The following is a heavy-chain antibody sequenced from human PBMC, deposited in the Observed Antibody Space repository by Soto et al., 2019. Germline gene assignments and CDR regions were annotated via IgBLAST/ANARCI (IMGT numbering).Heavy chain of an antibody. J-gene: IGHJ4*02. D-gene: IGHD2-8*01. CDR2: TYDSGST. CDR1: GSSISSGHS. V-gene: IGHV4-38-2*01. CDR3: ARNSPKFTLMYPTL. Sequence: SGTLSVTCAVSGSSISSGHSWGWIRQPLGQGLEWIGITYDSGSTHYNPYLKRRVTTSVDTSKKQFPLRLTSVTAADTAVYYCARNSPKFTLMYPTLWGQGTLVTVCS.